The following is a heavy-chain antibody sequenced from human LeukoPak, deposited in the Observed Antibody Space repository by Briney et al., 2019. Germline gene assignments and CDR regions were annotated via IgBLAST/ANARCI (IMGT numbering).Heavy chain of an antibody. J-gene: IGHJ4*02. V-gene: IGHV4-4*07. CDR1: GGSISSYY. CDR2: IYTSGST. D-gene: IGHD5-18*01. Sequence: SETLSLTCTVSGGSISSYYWSWIRQPAGKGLEWIGRIYTSGSTNYNPSLKSRVTISVDTSKNQFSLKLSSVTAADTAVYYCARSLNGYSYGRFDYWGQGTLVTVSS. CDR3: ARSLNGYSYGRFDY.